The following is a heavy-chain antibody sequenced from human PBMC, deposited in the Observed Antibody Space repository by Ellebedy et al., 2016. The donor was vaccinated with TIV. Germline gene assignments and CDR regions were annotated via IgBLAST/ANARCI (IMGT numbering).Heavy chain of an antibody. CDR3: AKRSAAGREAGAFDI. CDR2: TSYDEINK. Sequence: GESLKISCAASGFTFTNYAMHWVRQAPGKGLEWVAVTSYDEINKYYADSVKGRFTISRDNSKNTLFIQMNSLRAEDTAVYYCAKRSAAGREAGAFDIWGQGTMVTVSS. CDR1: GFTFTNYA. V-gene: IGHV3-30-3*02. J-gene: IGHJ3*02. D-gene: IGHD6-13*01.